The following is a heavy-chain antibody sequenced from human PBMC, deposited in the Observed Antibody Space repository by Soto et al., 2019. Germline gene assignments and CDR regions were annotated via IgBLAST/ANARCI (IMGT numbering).Heavy chain of an antibody. CDR2: ISGSGGNT. J-gene: IGHJ4*02. CDR1: GFTFSSYA. Sequence: GGSLRLSCTASGFTFSSYAMSWVRQAPGKGLEWVSAISGSGGNTYYADSVKGRFTISRDNSKNTLYLQMNSLRAEDTAVYYCAKNITARPFDYWGQGALVTVSS. V-gene: IGHV3-23*01. D-gene: IGHD6-6*01. CDR3: AKNITARPFDY.